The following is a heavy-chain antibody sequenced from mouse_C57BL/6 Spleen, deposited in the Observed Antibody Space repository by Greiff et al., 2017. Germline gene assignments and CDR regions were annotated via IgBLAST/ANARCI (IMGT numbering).Heavy chain of an antibody. CDR3: ARMGQGYAMDY. D-gene: IGHD6-1*01. Sequence: VQLQQSGPELVKPGASVKMSCKASGYTFTDYNMHWVKQSHGKSLEWIGDINPNNGGTSYNQKFKGKATLTVNKSSSTAYMERRSLTSEDSAVYDCARMGQGYAMDYWGQGTSVTVSS. CDR2: INPNNGGT. J-gene: IGHJ4*01. CDR1: GYTFTDYN. V-gene: IGHV1-22*01.